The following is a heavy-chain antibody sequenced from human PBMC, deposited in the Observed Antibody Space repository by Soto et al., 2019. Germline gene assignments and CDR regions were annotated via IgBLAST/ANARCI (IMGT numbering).Heavy chain of an antibody. CDR2: IYSGGST. V-gene: IGHV3-53*01. D-gene: IGHD3-10*01. CDR3: ARDRARGAFDI. CDR1: GFTVSSNY. J-gene: IGHJ3*02. Sequence: GESLKISCAASGFTVSSNYMSWVRQAPGKGLEWVSVIYSGGSTYYADSVKGRFTISRDNSKNTLYLQMNSLRAEDTAVYYCARDRARGAFDIWGQGTMVTVSS.